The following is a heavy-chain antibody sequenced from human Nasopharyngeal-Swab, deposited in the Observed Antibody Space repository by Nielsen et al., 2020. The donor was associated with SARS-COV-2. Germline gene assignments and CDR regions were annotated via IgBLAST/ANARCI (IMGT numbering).Heavy chain of an antibody. CDR1: GFTYKYG. V-gene: IGHV3-33*01. CDR2: IWYDGSKK. CDR3: VSAGSIEY. J-gene: IGHJ4*02. D-gene: IGHD3-10*01. Sequence: GGSLRLSCVASGFTYKYGMNWVRQATGKGLEWVSVIWYDGSKKFYAESVKGRFSISRDESKNTVYLQMSSLRVEDTAVYYCVSAGSIEYWGPGTLVTVSS.